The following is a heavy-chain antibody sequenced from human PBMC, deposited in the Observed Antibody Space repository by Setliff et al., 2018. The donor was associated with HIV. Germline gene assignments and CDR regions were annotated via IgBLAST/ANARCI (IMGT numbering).Heavy chain of an antibody. V-gene: IGHV4-38-2*02. CDR1: GYFISSGYY. D-gene: IGHD6-19*01. CDR2: IYRSGST. J-gene: IGHJ4*02. CDR3: GRRSGWSEDY. Sequence: SETLSLTCTVSGYFISSGYYWGWIRQPRGKGLEWIGNIYRSGSTYYNPSLKSRVTISVDKSKNQFSLKLSSVTAADTAVYYCGRRSGWSEDYWGQGTLVTVSS.